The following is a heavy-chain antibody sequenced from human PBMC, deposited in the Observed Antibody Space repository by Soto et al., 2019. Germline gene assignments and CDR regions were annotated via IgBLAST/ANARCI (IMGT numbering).Heavy chain of an antibody. CDR1: GFTFSDYY. J-gene: IGHJ4*02. V-gene: IGHV3-11*01. CDR3: ARGAFLAVAALDY. D-gene: IGHD6-19*01. CDR2: ISSGGDTT. Sequence: GGSLRLSCAASGFTFSDYYMSWIRQAPGKGLEWVSYISSGGDTTYYADSVKGRFTISRDNAKNSLSLQMNSLRAEDTAVYYCARGAFLAVAALDYWGQGTLVTVSS.